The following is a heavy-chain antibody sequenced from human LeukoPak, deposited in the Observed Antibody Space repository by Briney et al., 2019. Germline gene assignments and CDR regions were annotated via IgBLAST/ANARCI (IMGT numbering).Heavy chain of an antibody. CDR3: AKFSSGWYEDY. CDR2: ITSSGGST. CDR1: GFTVSSYE. D-gene: IGHD6-19*01. V-gene: IGHV3-23*01. Sequence: PGGSLRLSCAASGFTVSSYEMNWVRQAPGKGLEWVSGITSSGGSTFYADTAKGRFTISRDNSKNTLYLQMNSLRAEDTAVYYCAKFSSGWYEDYWGQGTLVTVSS. J-gene: IGHJ4*02.